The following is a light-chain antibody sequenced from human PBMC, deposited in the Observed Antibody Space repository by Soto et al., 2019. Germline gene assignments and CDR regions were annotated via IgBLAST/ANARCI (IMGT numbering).Light chain of an antibody. J-gene: IGLJ2*01. V-gene: IGLV1-47*01. CDR3: ASWDDRLSGVV. Sequence: QSVLTQPPSASGTPGQRVTSSCSGTSSNIGNNYVCWYQQLPGTGPKLLNYRNNHRPYGLPDRFSGSKSGTSASLAISGLRSDDEAYYSCASWDDRLSGVVFRGGTKLTVL. CDR2: RNN. CDR1: SSNIGNNY.